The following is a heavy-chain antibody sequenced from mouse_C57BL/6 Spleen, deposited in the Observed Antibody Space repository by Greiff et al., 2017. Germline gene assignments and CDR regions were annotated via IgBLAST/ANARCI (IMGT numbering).Heavy chain of an antibody. J-gene: IGHJ4*01. CDR1: GYTFTDYY. CDR3: ARGDLLSSMDY. V-gene: IGHV1-26*01. Sequence: VQLQQSGPELVKPGASVKISCKASGYTFTDYYMTWVKQSHGKSLEWIGDINPNNGGTSYNQKFKGKATLTVDKSSSTAYMELRSLTSEDSAVYYCARGDLLSSMDYWGQGTSVTVSS. D-gene: IGHD6-5*01. CDR2: INPNNGGT.